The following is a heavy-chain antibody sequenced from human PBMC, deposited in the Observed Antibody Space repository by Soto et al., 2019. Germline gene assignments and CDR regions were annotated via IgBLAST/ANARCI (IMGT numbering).Heavy chain of an antibody. J-gene: IGHJ4*02. CDR2: INAGNGNT. V-gene: IGHV1-3*01. CDR3: ARADSSGYHITSPPDY. Sequence: ASVKVSCKASGYTFTSYAMHWVRQAPGQRLEWMGWINAGNGNTKYSQKFQGRVTITRDESTSTAYMELSSLRSEDTAVCYCARADSSGYHITSPPDYWGQGTLVTVSS. CDR1: GYTFTSYA. D-gene: IGHD3-22*01.